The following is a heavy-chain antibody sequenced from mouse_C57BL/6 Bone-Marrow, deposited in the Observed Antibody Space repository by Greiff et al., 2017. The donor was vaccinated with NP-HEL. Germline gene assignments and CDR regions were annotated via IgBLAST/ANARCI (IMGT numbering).Heavy chain of an antibody. Sequence: QVQLQQPGAELVKPGASVKLSCKASGYTFTSYWMHWVKQRPGQGLEWIGMIHPNSGSTNYNEKFKSKATLTVDKSSSTAYMQLSSLTSEDSAVYYCASLLYYYGSRCYAMDYWGQGTSVTVSS. J-gene: IGHJ4*01. D-gene: IGHD1-1*01. CDR1: GYTFTSYW. CDR3: ASLLYYYGSRCYAMDY. V-gene: IGHV1-64*01. CDR2: IHPNSGST.